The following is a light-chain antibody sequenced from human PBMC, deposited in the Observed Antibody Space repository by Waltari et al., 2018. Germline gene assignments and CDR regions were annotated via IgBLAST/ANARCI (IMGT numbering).Light chain of an antibody. CDR3: VSYTTISTWV. J-gene: IGLJ3*02. CDR2: DVS. CDR1: SSDVGGFDH. Sequence: QSVLTQPASVSGSPGQSITISCTGTSSDVGGFDHVSWYQHHPGKAPKVIIYDVSKRPSGVSNRFSGSKSGNTASLIISGLQADDEADYYCVSYTTISTWVFGGGTKLTVL. V-gene: IGLV2-14*03.